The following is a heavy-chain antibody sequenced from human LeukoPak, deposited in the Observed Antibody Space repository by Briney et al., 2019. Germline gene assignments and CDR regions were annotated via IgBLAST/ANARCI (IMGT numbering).Heavy chain of an antibody. CDR2: IRFDGSNK. D-gene: IGHD1-26*01. CDR1: GFTFSSYG. Sequence: GGSLRHSCAAPGFTFSSYGMHWVRQAPGKGLEWVAFIRFDGSNKYYADSVKGRFTISRDNFNNTLYLHMSRLRPEDTAVYYCAKVAIVGATTACFEYWGQGTLVTVSS. V-gene: IGHV3-30*02. CDR3: AKVAIVGATTACFEY. J-gene: IGHJ4*02.